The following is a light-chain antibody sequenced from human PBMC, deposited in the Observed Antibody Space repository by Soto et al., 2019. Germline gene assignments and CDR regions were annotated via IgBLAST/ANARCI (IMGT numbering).Light chain of an antibody. J-gene: IGKJ5*01. Sequence: DIQMTQSPSSLSASVGDRVTITCQASQDMSNYLNWYQQKPGKAPKLLIYDASNLETGVPSRFSGSGSGTDFTFTIISLQPEDIAPYYCQQYDNLPFTFGQGTRLEIK. CDR3: QQYDNLPFT. CDR2: DAS. V-gene: IGKV1-33*01. CDR1: QDMSNY.